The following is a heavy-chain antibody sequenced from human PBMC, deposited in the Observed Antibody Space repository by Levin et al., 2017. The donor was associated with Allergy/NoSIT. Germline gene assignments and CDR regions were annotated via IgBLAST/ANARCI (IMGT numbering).Heavy chain of an antibody. D-gene: IGHD6-19*01. Sequence: GGSLRLSCEASGFPFSSYWMSWVRQAPGKGLEWVANIKYDGSDKYYVDSVRGRFIISRDNAKNSLYLQMNSLRAEDTAVYYCARERYGQWPVWGQGTLVSVSS. J-gene: IGHJ4*02. V-gene: IGHV3-7*01. CDR1: GFPFSSYW. CDR2: IKYDGSDK. CDR3: ARERYGQWPV.